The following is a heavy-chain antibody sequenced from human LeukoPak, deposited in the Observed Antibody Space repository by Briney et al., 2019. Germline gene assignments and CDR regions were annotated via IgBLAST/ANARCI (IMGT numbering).Heavy chain of an antibody. V-gene: IGHV4-39*01. CDR1: GGSISSSSYY. CDR2: IYYSGST. CDR3: ASRDFYYYGTGKDY. Sequence: SETLSLTCTVSGGSISSSSYYWGWIRQPPGKGLEWIGSIYYSGSTYYNPSLKSRVTISVDTSKNQFSLKLSSVTAADTAVYYCASRDFYYYGTGKDYWGKGTLVTVSS. J-gene: IGHJ4*02. D-gene: IGHD3-10*01.